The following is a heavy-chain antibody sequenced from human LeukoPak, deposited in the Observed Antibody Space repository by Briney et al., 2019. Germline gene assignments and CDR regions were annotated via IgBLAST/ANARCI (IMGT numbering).Heavy chain of an antibody. V-gene: IGHV3-30*01. CDR2: ISYDGSNK. CDR1: GFTFSSYA. CDR3: AGYGRRYYYYMDV. Sequence: GGSLRLSCAASGFTFSSYAMHWVRQAPGKGLEWVAVISYDGSNKYYVDSVKGRFTISRDNSKNTLYLQMNSLRAEDTAVYYCAGYGRRYYYYMDVWGKGTTVTVSS. J-gene: IGHJ6*03. D-gene: IGHD1-26*01.